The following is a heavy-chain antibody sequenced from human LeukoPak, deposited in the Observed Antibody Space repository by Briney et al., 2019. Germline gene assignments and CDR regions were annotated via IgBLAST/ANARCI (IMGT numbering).Heavy chain of an antibody. D-gene: IGHD6-19*01. V-gene: IGHV4-34*01. CDR1: GGSFSGYY. CDR2: INHSGST. CDR3: ARVPNVSSGWYYFDY. Sequence: SQTLSLTCAVYGGSFSGYYWSWIRQPPGKGLEWIGEINHSGSTNYNPSLKSRVTISVDTSKNQFSLKLSSVTAADTAVYYCARVPNVSSGWYYFDYWGQGTLVTVSS. J-gene: IGHJ4*02.